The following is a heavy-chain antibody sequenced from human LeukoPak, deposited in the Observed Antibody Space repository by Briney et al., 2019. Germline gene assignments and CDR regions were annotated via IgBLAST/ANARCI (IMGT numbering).Heavy chain of an antibody. CDR1: GHSFSIGCY. J-gene: IGHJ3*02. Sequence: SETLSLTCAVPGHSFSIGCYWGWLRQPPGTGLEWIGSIYHSGSTYYNPSLKSRVTISLEPSKNQFSLKLSSVTAADTAVYYCARRLEYSSGWYGNDAFDIWGQGTMVTVSS. D-gene: IGHD6-19*01. CDR3: ARRLEYSSGWYGNDAFDI. V-gene: IGHV4-38-2*01. CDR2: IYHSGST.